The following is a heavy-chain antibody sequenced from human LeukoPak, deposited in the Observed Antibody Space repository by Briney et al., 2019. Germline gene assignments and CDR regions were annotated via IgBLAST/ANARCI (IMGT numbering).Heavy chain of an antibody. CDR1: GFTYDDYA. D-gene: IGHD3-22*01. CDR3: AKDIFRSVDTMILDV. V-gene: IGHV3-9*01. CDR2: ISWNSGSI. Sequence: GGCLTLSCLASGFTYDDYAMHWVRQPLTNGMDWVSGISWNSGSIGYADSVRGRFTISRDNAKNSLYLQMHRLSAEDTALYYCAKDIFRSVDTMILDVWGKGTTVTVSS. J-gene: IGHJ6*04.